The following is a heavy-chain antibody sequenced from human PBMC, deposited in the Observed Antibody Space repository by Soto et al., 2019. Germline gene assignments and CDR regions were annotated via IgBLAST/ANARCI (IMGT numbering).Heavy chain of an antibody. J-gene: IGHJ3*02. D-gene: IGHD1-1*01. V-gene: IGHV4-34*01. CDR2: ISHSGST. Sequence: QVQLQQWGAGLLKPSETLSLTCAVSSGPFSGYYWSWIRQSPGKGLEWIGEISHSGSTNYNPSLKRRVTISVDTSKHQFSLKLSSVTAADTAVYYCAIAYITNDAFDIWGPGTLVTASS. CDR1: SGPFSGYY. CDR3: AIAYITNDAFDI.